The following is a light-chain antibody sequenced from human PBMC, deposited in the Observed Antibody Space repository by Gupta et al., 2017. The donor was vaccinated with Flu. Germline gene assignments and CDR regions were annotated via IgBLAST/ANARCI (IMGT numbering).Light chain of an antibody. V-gene: IGLV2-14*01. J-gene: IGLJ1*01. Sequence: QSALTQPASVSGSPGQSITVSCTGTSSDIGGYNYVSWYLQCPGKAPKLMVDEVTHRPSGVSKRCSGAKYGNTASLTISGLQSEDEGEYYCSSFTSSKPLVFGTGTTVTVL. CDR2: EVT. CDR1: SSDIGGYNY. CDR3: SSFTSSKPLV.